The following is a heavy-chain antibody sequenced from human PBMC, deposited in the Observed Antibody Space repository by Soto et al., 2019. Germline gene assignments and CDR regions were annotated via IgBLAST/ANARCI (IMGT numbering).Heavy chain of an antibody. CDR1: GFTFSSHA. CDR2: ISKDGTNK. CDR3: ADTHHYYSAPDY. V-gene: IGHV3-30-3*01. D-gene: IGHD3-22*01. Sequence: QVQLVESGGGVVQPGRSLRLSCAASGFTFSSHAMFWVRQAPGKGLEWVTLISKDGTNKFYADSVKGRFTISRDNSKNTLYLQMGDLRAEDTAVYYCADTHHYYSAPDYWGQGTLVTVSS. J-gene: IGHJ4*02.